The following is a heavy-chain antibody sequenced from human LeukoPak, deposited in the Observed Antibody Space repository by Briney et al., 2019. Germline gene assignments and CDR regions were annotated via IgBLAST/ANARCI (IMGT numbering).Heavy chain of an antibody. CDR1: GFTFSSYW. CDR3: ARGSMGAWTDY. J-gene: IGHJ4*02. V-gene: IGHV3-74*01. Sequence: PGGSLRLSCAASGFTFSSYWMHWVRQAPGKGLVWVSRINSDGSGTSYADSVKGRFTISRDNAKNTLYLQMNSLRAEDTAVYFCARGSMGAWTDYWGQGTLVPVSP. D-gene: IGHD3-16*01. CDR2: INSDGSGT.